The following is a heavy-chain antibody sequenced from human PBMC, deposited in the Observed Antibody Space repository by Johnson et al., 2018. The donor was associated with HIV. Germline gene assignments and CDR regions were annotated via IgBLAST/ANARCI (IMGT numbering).Heavy chain of an antibody. Sequence: VLLVESGGGLAQPGGSLRLSCAASGLNVSGHYMSWVRQSPGKGLEWVSVIYSGGLTYYAQSVKGRSTISRDNSKNTLYLQMNSLRAEDTAVYYCARAERSSSGVDAFDIWGQGTMVTVSS. J-gene: IGHJ3*02. V-gene: IGHV3-66*02. CDR1: GLNVSGHY. CDR3: ARAERSSSGVDAFDI. D-gene: IGHD6-6*01. CDR2: IYSGGLT.